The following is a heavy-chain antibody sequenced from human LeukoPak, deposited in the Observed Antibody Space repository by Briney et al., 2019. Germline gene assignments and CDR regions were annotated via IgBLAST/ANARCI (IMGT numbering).Heavy chain of an antibody. J-gene: IGHJ5*02. D-gene: IGHD1-1*01. V-gene: IGHV1-18*01. CDR2: ISANDGKT. CDR1: GFVFTSYG. Sequence: ASVKVSCKASGFVFTSYGFTWVRQAPGQGLEWMGWISANDGKTHYPEKHQGRVTMSTDTVTSTAYMELRSLRSDDTAVYYCARELPVERDDSWGQGTLVTVSS. CDR3: ARELPVERDDS.